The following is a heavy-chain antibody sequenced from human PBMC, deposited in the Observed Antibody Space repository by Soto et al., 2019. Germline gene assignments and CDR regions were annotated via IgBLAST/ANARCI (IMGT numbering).Heavy chain of an antibody. D-gene: IGHD2-2*01. J-gene: IGHJ4*02. CDR2: ISSSSSYI. CDR3: ARDWVRTCSTTGN. Sequence: EVQLVESGGGLVKPGGSLRLSCAASGFTFSSYSMNWVRQAPGKGLEWVSSISSSSSYIYYADSVKGRFTISRDNAKNSLYPQMNSLRAEATAVYYCARDWVRTCSTTGNWGQGTLVTVSS. CDR1: GFTFSSYS. V-gene: IGHV3-21*01.